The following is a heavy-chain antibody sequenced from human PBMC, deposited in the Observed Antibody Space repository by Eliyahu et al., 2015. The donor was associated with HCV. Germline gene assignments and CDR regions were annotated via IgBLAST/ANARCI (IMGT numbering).Heavy chain of an antibody. CDR3: ARSFHSSGWYWIDY. V-gene: IGHV3-33*01. CDR1: GFTFXDYG. D-gene: IGHD6-19*01. J-gene: IGHJ4*02. Sequence: QVHLVESGGGVVQPGRSLRLSCAAXGFTFXDYGMHWVRQAPGKGLEWVAVIWSDGSNKYYGDSVKGRFTISRDNSQNTLYLQMNSLSAEDTAVYLCARSFHSSGWYWIDYWGQGTLVTVSS. CDR2: IWSDGSNK.